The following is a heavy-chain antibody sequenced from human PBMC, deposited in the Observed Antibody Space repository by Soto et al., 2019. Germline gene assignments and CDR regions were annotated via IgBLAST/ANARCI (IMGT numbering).Heavy chain of an antibody. J-gene: IGHJ4*02. V-gene: IGHV4-34*01. CDR3: ARGPLSTRPLPYYDFWSGYSHHSYFDY. CDR2: INHSGST. D-gene: IGHD3-3*01. CDR1: GGSFSGYY. Sequence: ETLSLTCAVYGGSFSGYYWSWIRQPPGKGLEWIGEINHSGSTNYNPSLKSRVTISVDTSKNQFSLKLSSVTAADTAVYYCARGPLSTRPLPYYDFWSGYSHHSYFDYWGQGNLVTVSS.